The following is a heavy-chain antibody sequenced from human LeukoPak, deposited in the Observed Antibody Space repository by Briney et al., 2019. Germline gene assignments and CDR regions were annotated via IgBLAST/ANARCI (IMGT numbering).Heavy chain of an antibody. D-gene: IGHD4-17*01. Sequence: GGSLRLSCAASGFTFSSYAMSWVRQAPGKGLEWVSAISGSGSSTLYADSVKGRFTISRDNSKNTLYLQVNSLRAEDTAVYYCAKDKQTVTYYFDYWGQETLVTVSS. V-gene: IGHV3-23*01. CDR3: AKDKQTVTYYFDY. CDR2: ISGSGSST. CDR1: GFTFSSYA. J-gene: IGHJ4*02.